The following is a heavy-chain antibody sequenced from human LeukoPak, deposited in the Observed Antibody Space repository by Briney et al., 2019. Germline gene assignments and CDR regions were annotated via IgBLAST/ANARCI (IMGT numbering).Heavy chain of an antibody. CDR1: GGTFSSYA. CDR3: ARNSRALYYYYYMDV. V-gene: IGHV1-69*05. CDR2: IIPIFGTA. Sequence: ASVKVSCKASGGTFSSYAISWVRQAPGQGLEWMGGIIPIFGTANYAQKFQGRVTITTDESTSTAYMELSSLRSEDTAVYYCARNSRALYYYYYMDVWGKGTTVTVSS. J-gene: IGHJ6*03.